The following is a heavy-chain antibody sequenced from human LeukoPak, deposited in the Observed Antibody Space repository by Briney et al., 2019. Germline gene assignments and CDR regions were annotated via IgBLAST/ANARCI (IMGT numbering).Heavy chain of an antibody. J-gene: IGHJ6*02. D-gene: IGHD3-10*01. CDR1: GLTFSSYS. Sequence: PGGSLRLSCAASGLTFSSYSMNWVRQAPGKGLEWVSAISSSGSSRYYADSVKGRFTISRDNSKNTLYLQMNSLRAEDTAVYYCAKLSRDGLLWFGDRSGSYGMDVWGQGTTVTVSS. CDR2: ISSSGSSR. CDR3: AKLSRDGLLWFGDRSGSYGMDV. V-gene: IGHV3-23*01.